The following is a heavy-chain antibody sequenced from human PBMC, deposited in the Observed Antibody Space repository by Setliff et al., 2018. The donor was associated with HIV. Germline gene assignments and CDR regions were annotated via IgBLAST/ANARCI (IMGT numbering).Heavy chain of an antibody. V-gene: IGHV3-7*05. CDR2: IQQHGSEI. J-gene: IGHJ4*02. CDR1: GFIFSNYG. Sequence: GSLRLSCAASGFIFSNYGMHWVRQCPGKGLEWVANIQQHGSEIHYVASVEGRFTISRDNAKNSLYLQMNSLRAEDTAVYYCANMQWASNAWYSFDYWGQGALVTAPQ. CDR3: ANMQWASNAWYSFDY. D-gene: IGHD6-19*01.